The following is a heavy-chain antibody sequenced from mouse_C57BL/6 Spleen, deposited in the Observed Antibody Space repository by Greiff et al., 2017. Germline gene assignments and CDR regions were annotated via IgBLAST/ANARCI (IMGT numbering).Heavy chain of an antibody. V-gene: IGHV1-54*01. CDR3: AREYADD. Sequence: VKLQESGAELVRPGTSVKVSCKASGYAFTNYLIEWVKQRPGQGLEWIGVINPGSGGTNYNEKFKGKATLTADKSSSTAYMQLSSLTSEDSAVYCCAREYADDWGQGTTLTVSS. CDR1: GYAFTNYL. D-gene: IGHD5-1*01. CDR2: INPGSGGT. J-gene: IGHJ2*01.